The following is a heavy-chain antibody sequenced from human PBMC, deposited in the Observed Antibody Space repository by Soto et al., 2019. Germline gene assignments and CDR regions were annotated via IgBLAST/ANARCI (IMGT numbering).Heavy chain of an antibody. J-gene: IGHJ3*01. V-gene: IGHV3-48*03. CDR3: TKEKSVMYSGYDAFDV. D-gene: IGHD1-26*01. CDR1: GFTFNSYE. CDR2: ISSGGTI. Sequence: EVQLVESGGGLVQPGGSLRLSCAASGFTFNSYEMDWVRQAPGKGLEWVAYISSGGTIYYTDSVKGRFTISRDNADNSLYLEMNSLRAEDTAVYYCTKEKSVMYSGYDAFDVWGRGKMVTVSS.